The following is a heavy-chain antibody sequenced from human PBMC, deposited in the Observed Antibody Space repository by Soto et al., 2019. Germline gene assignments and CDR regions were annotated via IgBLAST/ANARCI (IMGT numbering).Heavy chain of an antibody. V-gene: IGHV3-30*18. CDR3: AKDRGDWNYYFDY. Sequence: GGSLRLSCGASGFSFSKYGMHWVRQAPGEGLEWLSLISHDGSEKWYAESVKGRFTISRDNSKNTLYLEMNSLGADDTAVYYCAKDRGDWNYYFDYWGQGTLVTAPQ. CDR1: GFSFSKYG. D-gene: IGHD1-7*01. CDR2: ISHDGSEK. J-gene: IGHJ4*02.